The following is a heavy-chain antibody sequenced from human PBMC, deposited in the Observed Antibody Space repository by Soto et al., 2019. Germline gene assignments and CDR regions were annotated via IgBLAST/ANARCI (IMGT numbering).Heavy chain of an antibody. CDR2: ISPYNDNT. Sequence: ASVKVSCKASDYTFISYGVNWVRQAPGQGLEWMGWISPYNDNTNYARKVQGRVTLTTDTSASTAYMELRSLTSDDTAVYYCARDKRPTFYYNGMDLWGQGTTVTVSS. V-gene: IGHV1-18*04. J-gene: IGHJ6*02. CDR3: ARDKRPTFYYNGMDL. CDR1: DYTFISYG.